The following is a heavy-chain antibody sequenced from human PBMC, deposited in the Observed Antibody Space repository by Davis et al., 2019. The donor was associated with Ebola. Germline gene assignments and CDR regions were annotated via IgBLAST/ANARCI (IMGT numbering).Heavy chain of an antibody. D-gene: IGHD6-19*01. CDR2: IIQIFGTA. CDR1: GGTFSSYA. V-gene: IGHV1-69*05. J-gene: IGHJ6*02. Sequence: SVKVSCKASGGTFSSYAFSWVRQAPGQGLEWMGGIIQIFGTANYAQKFQGRVTMTRDTSTSTVYMELSSLRSEDTAVYYCARDRGSSGGSRRYYYYGMDVWGQGTTVTVSS. CDR3: ARDRGSSGGSRRYYYYGMDV.